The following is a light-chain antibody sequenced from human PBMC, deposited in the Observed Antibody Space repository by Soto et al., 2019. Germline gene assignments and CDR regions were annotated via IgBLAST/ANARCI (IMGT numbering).Light chain of an antibody. CDR3: CSYAGSSTYV. Sequence: QSVLTQPASVSGSPGQSITISCTGTSSNIGVYNLVSWYQQHPGKAPKLMIYEVNKRPSGVSSRFSGSKSGDTASLTISGLQAEDEADYFCCSYAGSSTYVFGTGTKVTVL. CDR1: SSNIGVYNL. CDR2: EVN. J-gene: IGLJ1*01. V-gene: IGLV2-23*02.